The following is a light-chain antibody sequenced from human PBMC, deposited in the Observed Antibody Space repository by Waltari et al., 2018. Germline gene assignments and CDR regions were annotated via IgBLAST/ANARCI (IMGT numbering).Light chain of an antibody. CDR3: SSHAGSNNFV. J-gene: IGLJ1*01. CDR2: EVT. V-gene: IGLV2-8*01. Sequence: QSALTQPPSASGSPGQSVTISCTGTSGDVGDHNFVSWYQQHPGKAPQLIIYEVTERPSGVPDRFSCSKSGNTASLTVSGLQAEDEADYFCSSHAGSNNFVFGSGTKVSVL. CDR1: SGDVGDHNF.